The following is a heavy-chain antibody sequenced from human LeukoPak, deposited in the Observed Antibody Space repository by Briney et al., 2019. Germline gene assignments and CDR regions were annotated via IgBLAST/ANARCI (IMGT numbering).Heavy chain of an antibody. D-gene: IGHD3-22*01. J-gene: IGHJ3*02. CDR1: GGSISSSSYY. CDR3: ARTLMIVATGGDAFDI. V-gene: IGHV4-39*07. CDR2: IYYSGST. Sequence: RPSETLSLTCTVSGGSISSSSYYWGWIRQPPGKGLEWIGSIYYSGSTYYNPSLKSRVTISVDTSKNQFSLKLSSVTAADTAVYYCARTLMIVATGGDAFDIWGQGTMVTVSS.